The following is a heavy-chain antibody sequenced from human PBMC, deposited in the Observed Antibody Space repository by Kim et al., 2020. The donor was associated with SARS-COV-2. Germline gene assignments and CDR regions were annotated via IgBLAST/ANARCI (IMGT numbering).Heavy chain of an antibody. CDR2: ISAYNGNT. V-gene: IGHV1-18*01. CDR3: ARDESPTWYSSSWPFYYYYGMDV. Sequence: ASVKVSCKASGYTFTSYGISWVRQAPGQGLEWMGWISAYNGNTNYAQKLQGRVTMTTDTSTSTAYMELRSLRSDDTAVYYCARDESPTWYSSSWPFYYYYGMDVWGQGTTVTVSS. J-gene: IGHJ6*02. CDR1: GYTFTSYG. D-gene: IGHD6-13*01.